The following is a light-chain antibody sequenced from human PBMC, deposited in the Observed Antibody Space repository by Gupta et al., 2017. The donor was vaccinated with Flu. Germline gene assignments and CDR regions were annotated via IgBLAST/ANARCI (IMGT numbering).Light chain of an antibody. V-gene: IGKV1-16*02. CDR1: QGISNY. J-gene: IGKJ5*01. CDR2: AAS. Sequence: DIQMTQSPSSLSASVGDRVTITCRASQGISNYLAWFQQKPGKAPKSLIYAASSWQRGVSSKFSGSGYGKDLTLTTSSRQQEEFAAYYCQQYKSYPPWTFGQGTQVDIK. CDR3: QQYKSYPPWT.